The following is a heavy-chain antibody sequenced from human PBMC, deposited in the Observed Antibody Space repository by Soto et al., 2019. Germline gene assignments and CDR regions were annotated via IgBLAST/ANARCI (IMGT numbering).Heavy chain of an antibody. J-gene: IGHJ6*02. V-gene: IGHV4-61*08. D-gene: IGHD3-3*01. Sequence: SETLSLTCTVSGGSIDSGDYYWSWIRQPPGKGLEWIGYVYYSGTTNYNPFLKSRVTLSLDKSKNQFSLKMNSVTAADTAVYYCARARDFWSGPYYYYGMDVWGQGTTVTVS. CDR3: ARARDFWSGPYYYYGMDV. CDR1: GGSIDSGDYY. CDR2: VYYSGTT.